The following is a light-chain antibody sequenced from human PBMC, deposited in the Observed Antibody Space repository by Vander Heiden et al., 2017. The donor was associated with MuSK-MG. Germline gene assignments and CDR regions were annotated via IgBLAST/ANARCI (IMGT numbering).Light chain of an antibody. J-gene: IGLJ3*02. CDR1: SSDVGGYNY. Sequence: SVSGSPAQSITIPCTGTSSDVGGYNYVSWYQQHPGKAPKLMIYDVSNRPSGVSNRFSGSKSGNTASLTISGLQAEDEADYYCSSYTSSSTLAFGGGTKLTVL. CDR3: SSYTSSSTLA. V-gene: IGLV2-14*04. CDR2: DVS.